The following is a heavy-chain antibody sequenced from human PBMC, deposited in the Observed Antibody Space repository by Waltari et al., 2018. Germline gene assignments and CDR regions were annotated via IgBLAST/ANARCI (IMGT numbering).Heavy chain of an antibody. CDR1: GFTFSSYG. D-gene: IGHD6-19*01. CDR2: ISSSSSYI. Sequence: EVQLVESGGGLVKPGGSLRLSCAASGFTFSSYGMTWVSQAPGKGLEWVSSISSSSSYIYYADSVKGRFTISRDNAKNSLYLQMNSLRAEDTAVYYCARGGMTVAGTVDYWGQGTLVTVSS. J-gene: IGHJ4*02. CDR3: ARGGMTVAGTVDY. V-gene: IGHV3-21*01.